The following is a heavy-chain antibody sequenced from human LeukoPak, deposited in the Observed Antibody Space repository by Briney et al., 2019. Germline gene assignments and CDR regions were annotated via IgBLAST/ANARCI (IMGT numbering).Heavy chain of an antibody. V-gene: IGHV4-59*08. CDR3: ARLVGSGWYPTDYYYGMDV. J-gene: IGHJ6*02. CDR2: IYYSGST. D-gene: IGHD6-19*01. Sequence: SETLSLTYTVSGGSISSYYWSWIRQPPGKGLEWIGYIYYSGSTNYNPSLMSRVTISVDTSKNQFSLKLSSVTAADTAVYYCARLVGSGWYPTDYYYGMDVWGQGTTVTVSS. CDR1: GGSISSYY.